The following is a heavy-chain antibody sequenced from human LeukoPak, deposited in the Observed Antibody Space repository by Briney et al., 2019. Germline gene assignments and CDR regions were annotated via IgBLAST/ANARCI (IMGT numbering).Heavy chain of an antibody. V-gene: IGHV1-46*01. CDR3: AKYMVRGVIIRSKNYYMDV. CDR1: GYTFTSYY. D-gene: IGHD3-10*01. Sequence: ASVKVSCKASGYTFTSYYMHWVRQAPGQGLEWMGIINPSGGSTSYAQKFQGRVTMTRDMSTSTVYMELSSLRSEDTAVYYCAKYMVRGVIIRSKNYYMDVWGKGTTVTVSS. J-gene: IGHJ6*03. CDR2: INPSGGST.